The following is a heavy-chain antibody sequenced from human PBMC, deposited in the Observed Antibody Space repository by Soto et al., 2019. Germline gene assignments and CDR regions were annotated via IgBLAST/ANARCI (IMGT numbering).Heavy chain of an antibody. Sequence: GESLKISCKVSGYTFTDYWIGWVRQLPGKGLEWMGIIYPGDSDTRYSPSFQGHATITVDKSTNTAYWQWNNLRASDTAMYYCARGASNGRVYSSGYYYDYWGQGTLVTVSS. J-gene: IGHJ4*02. CDR1: GYTFTDYW. CDR2: IYPGDSDT. V-gene: IGHV5-51*01. D-gene: IGHD3-22*01. CDR3: ARGASNGRVYSSGYYYDY.